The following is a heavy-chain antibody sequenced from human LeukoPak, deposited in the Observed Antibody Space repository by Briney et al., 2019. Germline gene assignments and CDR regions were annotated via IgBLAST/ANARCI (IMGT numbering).Heavy chain of an antibody. Sequence: GGSLRLSCAASGFTVSRSYMTWVRQAPGEGLEWVSTIYSGGSTYYADSVMGRFTISRDNSKNTLYLQMNSLRDDDTAVYYCARGLVGTTTAFDIWGQGTMVTVSS. CDR2: IYSGGST. CDR1: GFTVSRSY. D-gene: IGHD1-26*01. V-gene: IGHV3-53*05. CDR3: ARGLVGTTTAFDI. J-gene: IGHJ3*02.